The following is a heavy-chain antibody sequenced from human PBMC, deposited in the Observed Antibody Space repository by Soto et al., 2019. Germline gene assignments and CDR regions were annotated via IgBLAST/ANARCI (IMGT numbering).Heavy chain of an antibody. CDR3: ASSSLYGMDV. Sequence: PSETLSLTCTVSGGSISSDDYYWSWIRQAPGRGLEWIGYIHSSGSIYYNPSLKSRATMSIDTSKNQFSLKVGSVTAADTAVYYCASSSLYGMDVWGQGTTVTVSS. V-gene: IGHV4-30-4*01. CDR1: GGSISSDDYY. J-gene: IGHJ6*02. CDR2: IHSSGSI.